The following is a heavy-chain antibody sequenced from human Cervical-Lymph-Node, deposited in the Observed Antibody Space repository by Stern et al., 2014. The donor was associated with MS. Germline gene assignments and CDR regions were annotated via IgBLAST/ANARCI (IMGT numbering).Heavy chain of an antibody. V-gene: IGHV3-33*01. J-gene: IGHJ1*01. Sequence: VQLVESGGGVVQPGRSLRLSCAASGFTFSSSGMPWVRQAPGKGLERLAIIWYDGSNRNYADSVKGRFTISRDNSKNTLYLQMNSLRAEDTAVYYCARAGGNTAEYFQHWGQGTLVTVSS. CDR1: GFTFSSSG. CDR2: IWYDGSNR. CDR3: ARAGGNTAEYFQH. D-gene: IGHD4-23*01.